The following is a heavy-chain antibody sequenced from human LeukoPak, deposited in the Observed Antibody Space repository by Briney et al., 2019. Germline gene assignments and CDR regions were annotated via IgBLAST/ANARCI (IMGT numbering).Heavy chain of an antibody. CDR2: FDPEDGET. V-gene: IGHV1-24*01. CDR3: ATYWWELPHLDAFDI. J-gene: IGHJ3*02. CDR1: GYTLTELS. Sequence: ASVKVSCKVSGYTLTELSMHWVRQATGKGLEWMGGFDPEDGETIYAQKFQGRVTMTEDTSTDTAYMELSRLRSEDPAVCYCATYWWELPHLDAFDIWGQGTMVTVSS. D-gene: IGHD1-26*01.